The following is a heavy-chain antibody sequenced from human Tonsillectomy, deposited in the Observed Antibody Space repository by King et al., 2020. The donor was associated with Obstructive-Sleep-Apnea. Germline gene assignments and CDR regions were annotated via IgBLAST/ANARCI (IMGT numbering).Heavy chain of an antibody. D-gene: IGHD2-15*01. J-gene: IGHJ4*02. V-gene: IGHV5-10-1*01. CDR1: GYSFTSYW. Sequence: QLVQSGAEVKKPEESLRISCKGSGYSFTSYWISWVRQMPGKGLEWMGRIDPSDSYTNYSPSFQGHVTISADKSISTAYLQWSSLKASDTAMYYCARHCSGGSCYSDPDFDYWGQGTLVTVSS. CDR3: ARHCSGGSCYSDPDFDY. CDR2: IDPSDSYT.